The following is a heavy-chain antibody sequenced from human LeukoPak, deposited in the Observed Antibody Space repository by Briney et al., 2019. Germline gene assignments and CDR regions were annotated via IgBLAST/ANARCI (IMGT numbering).Heavy chain of an antibody. CDR3: ATFHEP. CDR1: GFIFSGYG. CDR2: ISPTNTP. D-gene: IGHD2/OR15-2a*01. V-gene: IGHV3-48*01. Sequence: GGSLRLSCAVSGFIFSGYGMNWVRQAPGKGLEWLSYISPTNTPSYADSVEGRFTISRDNAKNSVYLQMNSLRAEDTAVYYCATFHEPWGQGTLVTVSS. J-gene: IGHJ5*02.